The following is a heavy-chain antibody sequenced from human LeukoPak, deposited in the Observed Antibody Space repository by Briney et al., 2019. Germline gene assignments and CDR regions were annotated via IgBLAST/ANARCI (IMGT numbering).Heavy chain of an antibody. D-gene: IGHD3-22*01. V-gene: IGHV3-7*01. Sequence: GGSLRLSCAASGFSFSSHWMAWVRQAPGKGLEWVATINQDGSEKYYVDSVMGRFTISRDNAKNSLYLQMNSLRGDDTAVYYFTRAPGSSGFNDYWGQGTLVTVS. CDR1: GFSFSSHW. CDR3: TRAPGSSGFNDY. J-gene: IGHJ4*02. CDR2: INQDGSEK.